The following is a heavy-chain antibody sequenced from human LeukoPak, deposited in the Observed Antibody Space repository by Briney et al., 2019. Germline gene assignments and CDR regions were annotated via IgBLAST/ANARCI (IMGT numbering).Heavy chain of an antibody. J-gene: IGHJ5*02. CDR3: ARLTGYSSGSWFDP. CDR2: IDYSGST. Sequence: SETLSLTCSVSGGTISSYYWSWIRQPPGKGLEWIGYIDYSGSTNYNPSLKSRVTISIDTSKNQFSLKLSSVTAADTAVYYCARLTGYSSGSWFDPWGQGTPVTVSS. CDR1: GGTISSYY. V-gene: IGHV4-59*01. D-gene: IGHD3-9*01.